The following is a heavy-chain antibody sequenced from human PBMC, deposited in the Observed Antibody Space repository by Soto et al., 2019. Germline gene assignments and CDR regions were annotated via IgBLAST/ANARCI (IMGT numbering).Heavy chain of an antibody. J-gene: IGHJ4*02. D-gene: IGHD3-22*01. CDR2: ISAHNGDT. CDR1: GYSFATYG. CDR3: ATEPIYYNDGSGYYPLGH. Sequence: ASVKVSCKASGYSFATYGFSWVRQAPGQGLECVGWISAHNGDTHYSQKFQGRVTLTTDTSTNTGYMELRSLTSDDTAVYFCATEPIYYNDGSGYYPLGHWGQGALVTVSS. V-gene: IGHV1-18*04.